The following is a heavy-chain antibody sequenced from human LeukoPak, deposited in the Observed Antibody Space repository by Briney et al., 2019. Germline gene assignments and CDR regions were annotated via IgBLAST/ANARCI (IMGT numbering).Heavy chain of an antibody. V-gene: IGHV3-30*18. CDR3: AKDLSGDLRDIVGYFDY. D-gene: IGHD5-12*01. CDR1: GFTFSSYG. J-gene: IGHJ4*02. CDR2: ISYDGSNK. Sequence: GGSLRLSCAASGFTFSSYGMHWVRQAPGKGLEWVAVISYDGSNKYYADSVKGRFTISRDNSKNTLYLQMNSLRAEDTAVYYCAKDLSGDLRDIVGYFDYWGQGTLVTVSS.